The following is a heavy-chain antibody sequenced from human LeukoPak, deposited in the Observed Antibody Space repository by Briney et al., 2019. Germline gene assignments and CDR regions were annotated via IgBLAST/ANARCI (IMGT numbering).Heavy chain of an antibody. Sequence: SGPTLVNPTQTLTLTCTFSGFSLSTSGVGVGWIRQPPGKGLEWIGSIYYSGSTYYNPSLKSRVTISVDTSKNQFSLKLSSVTAADTAVYYCARQGPIDYWGQGTLVTVSS. J-gene: IGHJ4*02. CDR3: ARQGPIDY. CDR2: IYYSGST. CDR1: GFSLSTSGVG. V-gene: IGHV4-39*01.